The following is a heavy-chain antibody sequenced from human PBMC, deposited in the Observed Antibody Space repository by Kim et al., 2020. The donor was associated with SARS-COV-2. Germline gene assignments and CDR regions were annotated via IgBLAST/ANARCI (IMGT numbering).Heavy chain of an antibody. CDR2: SYYSGST. CDR1: GGSISSYY. V-gene: IGHV4-59*08. J-gene: IGHJ4*01. Sequence: SDTLSLTCTVSGGSISSYYWSWIRQPPGKGLEWNGYSYYSGSTNYNPSLKSRVTISVDTSKNQFSLKLSSVTAADTAVDYCARHDPDYGDYLSTFDYWG. CDR3: ARHDPDYGDYLSTFDY. D-gene: IGHD4-17*01.